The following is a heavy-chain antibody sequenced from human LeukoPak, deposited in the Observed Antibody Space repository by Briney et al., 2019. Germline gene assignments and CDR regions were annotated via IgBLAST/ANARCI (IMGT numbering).Heavy chain of an antibody. Sequence: GGSLRLSCAASGFTFSDHAMDWVRQAPGKGLEWVGRIRNKANSYTTEYAASVQGRFTVSRDDSKNSLYLQMNSMKTEDTAVYYCTRLVGANDWGQGTLVTVSA. CDR3: TRLVGAND. CDR2: IRNKANSYTT. CDR1: GFTFSDHA. J-gene: IGHJ4*02. V-gene: IGHV3-72*01. D-gene: IGHD1-26*01.